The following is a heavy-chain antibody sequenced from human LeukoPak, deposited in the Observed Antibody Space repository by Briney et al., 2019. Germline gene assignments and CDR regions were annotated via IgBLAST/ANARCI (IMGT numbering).Heavy chain of an antibody. CDR1: GGSISSSSYY. D-gene: IGHD1-26*01. J-gene: IGHJ5*02. CDR2: IYYSGST. V-gene: IGHV4-39*01. CDR3: ARWWELLSWFNP. Sequence: SETLSLTCTVSGGSISSSSYYWGWIRQPPGKGLEWIGSIYYSGSTYYNPSLKSRVIISVDTSKNQFSLKLSSVTAADTAVYYCARWWELLSWFNPWGQGTLVTVSS.